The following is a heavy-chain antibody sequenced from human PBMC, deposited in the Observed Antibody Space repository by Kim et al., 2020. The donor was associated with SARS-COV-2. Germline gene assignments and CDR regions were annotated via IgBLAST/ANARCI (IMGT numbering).Heavy chain of an antibody. Sequence: GGSLRLSCAASGFTFSSYGMHWVRQAPGKGLEWVAVISYDGSNKYYADSVKGRFNISRDNSKNTLYLQMNSLRAEDTAVYYCARDQAQYYDILTGPPAMGYWGQGTLVTVSS. CDR3: ARDQAQYYDILTGPPAMGY. D-gene: IGHD3-9*01. CDR2: ISYDGSNK. J-gene: IGHJ4*02. V-gene: IGHV3-33*05. CDR1: GFTFSSYG.